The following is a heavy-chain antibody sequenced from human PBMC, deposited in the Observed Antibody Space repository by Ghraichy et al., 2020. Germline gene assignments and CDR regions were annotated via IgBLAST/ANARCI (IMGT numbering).Heavy chain of an antibody. D-gene: IGHD3-3*01. Sequence: SQTLSLTCTVSSGSISSYYWNWIRQSPGKALEWIGYIDYTGRTKYNPSLKSRVTMSVDTSKNQFSLKLNSVTAADTAVYYCAAKGGALEWLREDTWFDPWGQGTLVTVSS. J-gene: IGHJ5*02. CDR3: AAKGGALEWLREDTWFDP. V-gene: IGHV4-59*01. CDR2: IDYTGRT. CDR1: SGSISSYY.